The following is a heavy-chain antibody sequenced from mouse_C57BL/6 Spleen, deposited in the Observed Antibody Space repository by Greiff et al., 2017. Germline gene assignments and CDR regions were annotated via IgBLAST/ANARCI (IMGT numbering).Heavy chain of an antibody. D-gene: IGHD4-1*01. J-gene: IGHJ1*03. CDR3: ARNWDGYWYFDV. Sequence: VNLVESGPELVKPGASVKISCKASGYAFSSSWMNWVKQRPGKGLEWIGRIYPGDGDTNYNGKFKGKATLTADKSSSTAYMQLSSLTSEDSAVYFCARNWDGYWYFDVWGTGTTVTVSS. V-gene: IGHV1-82*01. CDR1: GYAFSSSW. CDR2: IYPGDGDT.